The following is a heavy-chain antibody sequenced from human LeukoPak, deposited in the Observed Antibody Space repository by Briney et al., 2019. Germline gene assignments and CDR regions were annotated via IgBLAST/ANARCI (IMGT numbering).Heavy chain of an antibody. Sequence: GGSLRLSCAASGFTFSSYSMNWVRQAPGKGLGWVSSISSSSSYIYYADSVKGRFTISRDNAKNSLYLQMNSLRAEDTAVYYCARVESWFGEFFDYWGQGTLVTVSS. CDR3: ARVESWFGEFFDY. CDR1: GFTFSSYS. CDR2: ISSSSSYI. D-gene: IGHD3-10*01. V-gene: IGHV3-21*01. J-gene: IGHJ4*02.